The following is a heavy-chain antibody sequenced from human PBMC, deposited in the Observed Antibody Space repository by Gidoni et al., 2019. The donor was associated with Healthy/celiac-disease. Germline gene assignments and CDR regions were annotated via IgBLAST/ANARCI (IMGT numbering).Heavy chain of an antibody. J-gene: IGHJ3*02. Sequence: QVQLVQSGAEVKKPGSSVKVSCKASGGTFSSYTISWVRQAPGQGLEWMGRIIPSLGKANYEQKVQGRVTITADKSTSTAYMELSSLRSEETAVYYCARAPPNTITMIVVGNPGGGAFDIWGQGTMVTVSS. CDR2: IIPSLGKA. V-gene: IGHV1-69*08. D-gene: IGHD3-22*01. CDR1: GGTFSSYT. CDR3: ARAPPNTITMIVVGNPGGGAFDI.